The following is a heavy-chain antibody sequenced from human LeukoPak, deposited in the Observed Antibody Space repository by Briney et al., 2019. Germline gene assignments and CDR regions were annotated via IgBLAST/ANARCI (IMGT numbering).Heavy chain of an antibody. Sequence: NPSETLSLTCTVSGGSISSYYWSWIRQPPGKGLEWIGYIYYSGSTNYNPSLKSRVTTSVDTSKNQFSLKLSSVTAADTGVYYCARADYYDSSALGYYFDYWGQGTLVTVSS. V-gene: IGHV4-59*01. CDR1: GGSISSYY. J-gene: IGHJ4*02. CDR2: IYYSGST. CDR3: ARADYYDSSALGYYFDY. D-gene: IGHD3-22*01.